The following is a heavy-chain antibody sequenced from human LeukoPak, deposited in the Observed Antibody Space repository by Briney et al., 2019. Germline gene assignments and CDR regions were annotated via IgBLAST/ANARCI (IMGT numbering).Heavy chain of an antibody. Sequence: GGSLRLSCAASGFTFSSYAMHWVRQAPGKGLEWVAVISYDGSNKYYADSVKGRFTISRDNSKNTLYLQMNSLRAEDTAVYYCARDRANIVVVSASEYWGQGTLVTVSS. CDR2: ISYDGSNK. CDR1: GFTFSSYA. V-gene: IGHV3-30-3*01. CDR3: ARDRANIVVVSASEY. D-gene: IGHD2-21*01. J-gene: IGHJ4*02.